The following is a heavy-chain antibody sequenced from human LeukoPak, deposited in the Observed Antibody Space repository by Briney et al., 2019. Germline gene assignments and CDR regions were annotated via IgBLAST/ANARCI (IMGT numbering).Heavy chain of an antibody. CDR2: IIPIFGTA. V-gene: IGHV1-69*13. J-gene: IGHJ4*02. CDR3: ATGYCSGGSCYSGHY. CDR1: GYTFTSYA. Sequence: SVKVSCKASGYTFTSYAISWVRQAPGQGLEWMGGIIPIFGTANYAQKFQGRVTITADESTSTAYMELSSLRSEDTAVYYCATGYCSGGSCYSGHYWGQGTLVTVSS. D-gene: IGHD2-15*01.